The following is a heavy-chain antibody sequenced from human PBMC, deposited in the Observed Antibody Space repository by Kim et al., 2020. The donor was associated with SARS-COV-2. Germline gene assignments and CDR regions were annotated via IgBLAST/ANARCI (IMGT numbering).Heavy chain of an antibody. Sequence: GGSLRLSCTASGFTFGDYAMSWFRQAPGKGLEWVGFIRSKAYGGTTEYAASVKGRFTISRDDSKSIAYLQMNSLKTEDTAVYYCTRGDCSSTSCPSSTYYYYGMDVWGQGTTVTVSS. CDR3: TRGDCSSTSCPSSTYYYYGMDV. CDR1: GFTFGDYA. D-gene: IGHD2-2*01. V-gene: IGHV3-49*03. J-gene: IGHJ6*02. CDR2: IRSKAYGGTT.